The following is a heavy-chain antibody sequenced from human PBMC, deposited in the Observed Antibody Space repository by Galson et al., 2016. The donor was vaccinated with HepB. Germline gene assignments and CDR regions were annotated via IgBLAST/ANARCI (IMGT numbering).Heavy chain of an antibody. V-gene: IGHV4-59*08. J-gene: IGHJ3*02. CDR3: ARQTSVLTGSAFDI. CDR2: IFHTGRP. Sequence: LTCTVSGGSSSSFYWSWIRQPPGKRLEWIGHIFHTGRPTYTRSLKSRVTISVDTSKNQVSLKLSSVTAADTALYYCARQTSVLTGSAFDIWGQGTMVTVSS. D-gene: IGHD4-23*01. CDR1: GGSSSSFY.